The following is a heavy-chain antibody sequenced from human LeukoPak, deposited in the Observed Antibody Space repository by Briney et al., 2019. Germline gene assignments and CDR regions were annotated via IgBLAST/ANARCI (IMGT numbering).Heavy chain of an antibody. CDR1: GYIFTSYW. Sequence: GESLKISCKGSGYIFTSYWIGGVRQLPGKGLEWMGIIYPGDSDNRYSPFFQRQATISADKSISTAYLQCSSLTDSDTAMYCCARHSRNLYDYWGQGDLVPLSS. J-gene: IGHJ4*02. V-gene: IGHV5-51*01. D-gene: IGHD1-14*01. CDR2: IYPGDSDN. CDR3: ARHSRNLYDY.